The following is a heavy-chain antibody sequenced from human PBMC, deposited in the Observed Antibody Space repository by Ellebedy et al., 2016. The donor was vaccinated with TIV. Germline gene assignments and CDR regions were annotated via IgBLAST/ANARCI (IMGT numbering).Heavy chain of an antibody. J-gene: IGHJ4*02. V-gene: IGHV4-59*01. D-gene: IGHD3-10*01. CDR2: IYYSGST. CDR3: ARDFREYGSGIGEFDY. Sequence: MPSETLSLTCTVPGGSISSYYWSWIRQPPGKGLEWIGYIYYSGSTNYNPSLKSRVTISVDTSKNQFSLKLSSVTAADTAVYYCARDFREYGSGIGEFDYWGQGTLVTVSS. CDR1: GGSISSYY.